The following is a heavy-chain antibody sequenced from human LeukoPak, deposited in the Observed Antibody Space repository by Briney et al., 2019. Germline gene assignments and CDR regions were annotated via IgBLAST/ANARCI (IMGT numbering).Heavy chain of an antibody. V-gene: IGHV3-48*03. CDR2: ISSSGSTI. Sequence: GGSLRLSCAAPGFTFSSYEMNWVRQAPGKGLEWVSYISSSGSTIYYADSVKGRFTISRDNAKNSLYLQMNSLRAEDTAVYYCARDSIVVVALDAFDIWGQGTMVTVSS. J-gene: IGHJ3*02. D-gene: IGHD2-21*01. CDR1: GFTFSSYE. CDR3: ARDSIVVVALDAFDI.